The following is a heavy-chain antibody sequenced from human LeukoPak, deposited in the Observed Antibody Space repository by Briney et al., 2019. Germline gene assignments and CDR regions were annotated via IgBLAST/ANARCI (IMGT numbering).Heavy chain of an antibody. CDR1: GGSISSSSYY. Sequence: PSETLSLTCTVSGGSISSSSYYWGWIRHPPGKWLEWIGSIYYSGSTYYNPSLKSRVTISVDTSKNQFSLKLSSVTAADTAVYYCARQRAVPKWLDFDYWGQGTLVTVSS. J-gene: IGHJ4*02. V-gene: IGHV4-39*01. CDR3: ARQRAVPKWLDFDY. D-gene: IGHD6-19*01. CDR2: IYYSGST.